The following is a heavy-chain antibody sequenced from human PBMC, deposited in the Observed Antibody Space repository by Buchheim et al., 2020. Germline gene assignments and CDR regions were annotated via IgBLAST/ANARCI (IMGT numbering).Heavy chain of an antibody. Sequence: QVQLVESGGGVVQPGRSLRLSCAASGFTFSSYGMHWVRQAPGKGLEWVAVISYDGSNKYYADSVKGRFTISRDNSKNTLYLQMNSLRAEDTAVYYCAKGYCSSTSCYISDYWGQGTL. D-gene: IGHD2-2*02. CDR1: GFTFSSYG. V-gene: IGHV3-30*18. CDR3: AKGYCSSTSCYISDY. CDR2: ISYDGSNK. J-gene: IGHJ4*02.